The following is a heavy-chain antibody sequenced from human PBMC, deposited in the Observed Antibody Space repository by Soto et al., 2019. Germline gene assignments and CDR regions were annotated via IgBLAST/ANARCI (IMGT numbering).Heavy chain of an antibody. CDR3: ARDSIYSNSRFGY. Sequence: GGSLRLSCAASGFTVTSYAMSWVRQAPGKGLEWVSVISGDGGTSYYADSVRGRFTISRDFSKNTVILQMNSLRAEDTAIYYCARDSIYSNSRFGYWGQGTLVTVSS. V-gene: IGHV3-23*01. CDR2: ISGDGGTS. J-gene: IGHJ4*02. D-gene: IGHD4-4*01. CDR1: GFTVTSYA.